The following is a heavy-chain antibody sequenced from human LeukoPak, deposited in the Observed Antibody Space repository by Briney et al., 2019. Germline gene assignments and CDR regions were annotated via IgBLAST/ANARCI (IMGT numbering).Heavy chain of an antibody. J-gene: IGHJ4*02. D-gene: IGHD6-6*01. V-gene: IGHV1-46*01. CDR1: GYTFTNYY. CDR3: ARASGSNSYTIDY. CDR2: INPSGGST. Sequence: ASVKVSCKASGYTFTNYYIHWVRQAPGQGLEWMGIINPSGGSTGYAQKFQGRVTMTRDTSTSTVYMELSSLRSEDTAVYYCARASGSNSYTIDYWGQGTLVTVSS.